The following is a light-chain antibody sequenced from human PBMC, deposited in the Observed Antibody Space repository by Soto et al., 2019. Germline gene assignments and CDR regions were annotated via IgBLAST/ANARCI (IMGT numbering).Light chain of an antibody. V-gene: IGKV1-9*01. CDR2: AAS. CDR3: QQFNSYPLT. J-gene: IGKJ4*01. CDR1: QGISSY. Sequence: DIPLTQSPSFLSASVGDRVTITCRASQGISSYLAWYQQKPGKAPKLLIYAASTLQSGVPSRFSSSGSGTEFTLTISSLQPEDFATYYCQQFNSYPLTFGGGTKVEIK.